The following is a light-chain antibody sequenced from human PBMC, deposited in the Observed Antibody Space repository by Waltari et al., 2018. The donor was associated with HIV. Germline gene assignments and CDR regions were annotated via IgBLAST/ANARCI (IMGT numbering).Light chain of an antibody. Sequence: QSVLTQPPSASGTPGQRVTISCSGSSSNIGSNTVNWYQQLPRTAPKLLIYSNKQRPSGVPDRFSGSKSGTSASLAISGLQSEDEADYYCAAWDDSLNGWVFGGGTKLTVL. V-gene: IGLV1-44*01. CDR3: AAWDDSLNGWV. CDR2: SNK. J-gene: IGLJ3*02. CDR1: SSNIGSNT.